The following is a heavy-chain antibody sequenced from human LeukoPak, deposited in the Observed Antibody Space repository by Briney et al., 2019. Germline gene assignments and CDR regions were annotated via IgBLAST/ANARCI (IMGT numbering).Heavy chain of an antibody. J-gene: IGHJ4*02. CDR2: ISGSGGST. Sequence: PGGSLRLSCAASGFTFSSYAMSWVRQAPGKGLEWVSAISGSGGSTYYADSVKGRFTISRDNSKNTLYLQMNSLRAEDTAVYYCAKDLDGEEKRVGATVGGYWGQGTLVTVSS. CDR3: AKDLDGEEKRVGATVGGY. D-gene: IGHD1-26*01. CDR1: GFTFSSYA. V-gene: IGHV3-23*01.